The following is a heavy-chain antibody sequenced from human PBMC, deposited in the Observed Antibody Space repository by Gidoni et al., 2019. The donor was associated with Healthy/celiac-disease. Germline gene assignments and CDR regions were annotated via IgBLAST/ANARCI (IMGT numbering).Heavy chain of an antibody. J-gene: IGHJ6*02. CDR2: LSYDGSNK. V-gene: IGHV3-30*03. Sequence: QVHLVASGGGVVQPGRSLRLSCAASGFTFRSYGMHWVRPAPGKGLEWVAVLSYDGSNKYYADSVKGRFTISRDNSKNTLYLQMNSLRAEDTAVYYCVDGGYCSSTSCYSYGMDVWGQGTTVTVSS. CDR1: GFTFRSYG. CDR3: VDGGYCSSTSCYSYGMDV. D-gene: IGHD2-2*02.